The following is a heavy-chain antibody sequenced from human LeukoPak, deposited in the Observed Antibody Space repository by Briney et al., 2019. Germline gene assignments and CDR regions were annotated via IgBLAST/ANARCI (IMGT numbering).Heavy chain of an antibody. Sequence: SETLSLTCTVSGGSISSSSYYWGWIRQPPGKGLEWIGSIYYSGSTYYNPSLKSRVTISVDTSKNQLSLKLSSVTAADTAVYYCARHTLPQYYDFWSGYYDAFDIWGQGTMVTVSS. CDR3: ARHTLPQYYDFWSGYYDAFDI. D-gene: IGHD3-3*01. CDR2: IYYSGST. J-gene: IGHJ3*02. CDR1: GGSISSSSYY. V-gene: IGHV4-39*01.